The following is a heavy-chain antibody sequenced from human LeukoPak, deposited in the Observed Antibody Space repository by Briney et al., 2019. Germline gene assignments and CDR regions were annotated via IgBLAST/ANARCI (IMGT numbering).Heavy chain of an antibody. Sequence: GGSLRLSCAASGFTFSSYGMHWVRQAPGKGLEWVAVIWYDGSNKYYADSVKGRFTISRDNSKNTLYLQINSLRAEDTAVYYCARGPKAYSSGWLQFDYWGQGTLVTVSS. CDR1: GFTFSSYG. D-gene: IGHD6-19*01. CDR2: IWYDGSNK. CDR3: ARGPKAYSSGWLQFDY. V-gene: IGHV3-33*01. J-gene: IGHJ4*02.